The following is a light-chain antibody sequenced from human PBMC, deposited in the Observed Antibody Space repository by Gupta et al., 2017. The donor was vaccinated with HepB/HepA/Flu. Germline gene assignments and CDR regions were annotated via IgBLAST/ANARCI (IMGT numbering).Light chain of an antibody. CDR1: QDISNY. V-gene: IGKV1-33*01. CDR2: DAS. CDR3: QQYDKLPLCS. Sequence: DIQMTQSPSSLSASVGDRVTITCQASQDISNYLNWYQQKPGKAPKLLIYDASNLETGVPSRCSGSGSGTDFTFTISSLQPEDIATYYCQQYDKLPLCSFGQGTKLEIK. J-gene: IGKJ2*04.